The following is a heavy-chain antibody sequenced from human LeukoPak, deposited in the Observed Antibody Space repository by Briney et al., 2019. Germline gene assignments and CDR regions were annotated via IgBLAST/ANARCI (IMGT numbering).Heavy chain of an antibody. Sequence: SETLSLTCTVSGGSISSYYWSWIRQPPGKGLEWIGEINHSGSTNYNPSLKSRVTISVDTSKNQFSLKLSSVTAADTAVYYCARGGGWYGYYFDYWGQGTLVTVSS. V-gene: IGHV4-34*01. D-gene: IGHD6-19*01. CDR3: ARGGGWYGYYFDY. J-gene: IGHJ4*02. CDR2: INHSGST. CDR1: GGSISSYY.